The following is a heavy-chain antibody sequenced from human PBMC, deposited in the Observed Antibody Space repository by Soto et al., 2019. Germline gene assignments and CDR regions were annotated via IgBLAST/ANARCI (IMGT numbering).Heavy chain of an antibody. J-gene: IGHJ3*02. Sequence: GGSLRLSCAASGFTFGSYAMSWVRQAPGKGLEWVSAISGSGGSTYYADSVKGRFTISRDNSKNTLYLQMNRLRAEDTAVYYCAKSRLGYYSSGYGDDFDIWGQGTMVTVSS. V-gene: IGHV3-23*01. CDR2: ISGSGGST. CDR1: GFTFGSYA. D-gene: IGHD3-22*01. CDR3: AKSRLGYYSSGYGDDFDI.